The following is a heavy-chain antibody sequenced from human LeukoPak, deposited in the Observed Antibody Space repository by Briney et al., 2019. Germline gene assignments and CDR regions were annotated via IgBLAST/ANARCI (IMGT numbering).Heavy chain of an antibody. V-gene: IGHV3-7*03. CDR1: GFMFSSFW. D-gene: IGHD3-3*01. J-gene: IGHJ4*02. CDR3: TRVFGGYDVSDY. Sequence: GGSLRLSCAASGFMFSSFWMSWVRQAPGKGLEWVANIKKDGSQKYYVDSVEGRFTISRDNAKNSLYLQMDSLRVDDTAVYYCTRVFGGYDVSDYWGQGTVVIVSS. CDR2: IKKDGSQK.